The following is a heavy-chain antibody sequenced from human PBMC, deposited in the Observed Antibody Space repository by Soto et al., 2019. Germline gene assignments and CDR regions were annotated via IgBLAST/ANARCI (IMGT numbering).Heavy chain of an antibody. CDR1: GGSFSGYY. CDR2: INHSGST. CDR3: ARENYYYYGMDV. V-gene: IGHV4-34*01. Sequence: PSETLSLTCAVYGGSFSGYYWSWIRQPPGKGLEWIGEINHSGSTNYNPSLKSRVTISVDTSKNQFSLKLSSVTAADTAVYYCARENYYYYGMDVWGKGARSPSPQ. J-gene: IGHJ6*01.